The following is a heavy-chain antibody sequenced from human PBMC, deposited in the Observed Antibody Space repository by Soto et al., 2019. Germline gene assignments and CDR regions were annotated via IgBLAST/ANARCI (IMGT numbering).Heavy chain of an antibody. CDR2: ILPIFVTA. V-gene: IGHV1-69*06. CDR3: AWADYYDSRGYPDY. CDR1: GGTFSNYA. D-gene: IGHD3-22*01. Sequence: QVQLVQSGAEVNKPGSSVKVSCKTSGGTFSNYAISWVRQAPGQGLEWMGGILPIFVTANYEQKFQGRVKIDSDKSTTTTYMELSSLRSEDTAVYYCAWADYYDSRGYPDYWGQGTLVTVSS. J-gene: IGHJ4*02.